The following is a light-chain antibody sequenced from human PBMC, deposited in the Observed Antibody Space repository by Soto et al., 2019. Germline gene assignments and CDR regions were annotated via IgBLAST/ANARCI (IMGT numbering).Light chain of an antibody. CDR1: QSLLH. CDR2: WAS. CDR3: QQYYTTPVT. J-gene: IGKJ1*01. Sequence: DIVMTQSPDSLAVSLGERATINCKSSQSLLHLAWYQQKPGQPPKLLIYWASTRESGVPDRFSGSGSGTDFTLTISSLQAEDVAVYYCQQYYTTPVTFGQGTTVEIK. V-gene: IGKV4-1*01.